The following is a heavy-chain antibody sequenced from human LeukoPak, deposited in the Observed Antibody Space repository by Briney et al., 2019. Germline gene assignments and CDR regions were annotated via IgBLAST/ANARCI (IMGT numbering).Heavy chain of an antibody. CDR3: AREGGRLVDY. CDR1: GGSISGDRY. CDR2: IHYGGNT. Sequence: PSETLSLTCTVSGGSISGDRYWSWIRQHPGKGLEWIGYIHYGGNTYYNPSLTSRVTMSLDTSKNQFSLRLNSVTAADTAVYYCAREGGRLVDYWGQGTLVTVSS. V-gene: IGHV4-31*03. J-gene: IGHJ4*02. D-gene: IGHD2-21*01.